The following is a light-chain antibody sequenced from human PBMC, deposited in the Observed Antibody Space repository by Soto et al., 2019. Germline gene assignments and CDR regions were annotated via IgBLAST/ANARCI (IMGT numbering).Light chain of an antibody. Sequence: EIVLTQSPATLSLSPGERATLSCRASQSVSSYLAWYQQKPGQAPRLLIYDASNRATGIPARFSGSGSGTDFTLTISSLEPEDFEVYYCQQRSNWPPPAFGQGTKVEIK. V-gene: IGKV3-11*01. J-gene: IGKJ1*01. CDR3: QQRSNWPPPA. CDR2: DAS. CDR1: QSVSSY.